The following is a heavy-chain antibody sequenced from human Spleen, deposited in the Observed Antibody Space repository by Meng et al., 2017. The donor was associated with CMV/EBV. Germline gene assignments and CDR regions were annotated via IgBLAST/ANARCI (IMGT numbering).Heavy chain of an antibody. CDR2: ISAYNGNT. D-gene: IGHD2/OR15-2a*01. V-gene: IGHV1-18*01. Sequence: ASVKVSCKASGYTFTSYGISWVRQAPGQGLEWMGWISAYNGNTNYAQKLQGRVTMTTDTSTSTAYMELRSLRSEDTAVYYCAREIVITDSEGAFDIWGQGTMVTVSS. J-gene: IGHJ3*02. CDR3: AREIVITDSEGAFDI. CDR1: GYTFTSYG.